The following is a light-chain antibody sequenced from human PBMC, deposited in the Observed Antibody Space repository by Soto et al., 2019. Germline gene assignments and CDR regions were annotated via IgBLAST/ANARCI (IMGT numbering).Light chain of an antibody. J-gene: IGKJ1*01. CDR1: QSVSAN. CDR2: GAS. Sequence: EIAMTQSPATLSVSAGERATLPCRASQSVSANLAWYQHKPGQAPRLLIYGASTRATGIPARFSGSGTGTDFTLTISSLQSEDFAVYYCQQYSKWPTFGRGTKVDIK. CDR3: QQYSKWPT. V-gene: IGKV3-15*01.